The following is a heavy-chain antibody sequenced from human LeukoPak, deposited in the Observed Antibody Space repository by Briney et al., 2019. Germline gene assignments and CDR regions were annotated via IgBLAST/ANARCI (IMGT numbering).Heavy chain of an antibody. CDR1: GGSISSSSYY. CDR3: ARAYPNYDSSGYYYMYYFDY. V-gene: IGHV4-39*07. Sequence: SETLSLTCTVSGGSISSSSYYWGWIRQPPGKGLEWIGSIYYSGSTYYHPSLKSRVTISVDTSKNQFSLKLSSVTAADTAMYYCARAYPNYDSSGYYYMYYFDYWGQGTLVTVSS. CDR2: IYYSGST. J-gene: IGHJ4*02. D-gene: IGHD3-22*01.